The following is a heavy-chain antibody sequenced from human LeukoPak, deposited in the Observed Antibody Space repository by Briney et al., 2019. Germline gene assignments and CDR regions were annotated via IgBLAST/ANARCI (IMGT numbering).Heavy chain of an antibody. J-gene: IGHJ4*01. V-gene: IGHV4-59*01. CDR3: ARGDEFGMFL. Sequence: TSETLSLTCTVSGGSISSYYWSWIRQPPGKGLEWIGYIYYSGSTNYNPSLKSRVTISVDTSKNQFSLKLSSVTAADTSMDYCARGDEFGMFLWGKGNLVTVSS. CDR1: GGSISSYY. D-gene: IGHD3-10*01. CDR2: IYYSGST.